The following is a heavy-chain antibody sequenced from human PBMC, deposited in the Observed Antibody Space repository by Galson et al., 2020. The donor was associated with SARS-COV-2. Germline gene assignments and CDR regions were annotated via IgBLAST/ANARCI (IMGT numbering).Heavy chain of an antibody. CDR1: GFTFSSYW. CDR3: ARGRRITQIDQ. CDR2: INSDGSRA. D-gene: IGHD1-20*01. J-gene: IGHJ4*02. V-gene: IGHV3-74*01. Sequence: GGSLRLSCLSSGFTFSSYWMQWVRQAPGKGLVWVSYINSDGSRATYADSVRGRFTVSRDNAKNTLFLQMRSLRADATAVYYCARGRRITQIDQWGQGTLVTVSS.